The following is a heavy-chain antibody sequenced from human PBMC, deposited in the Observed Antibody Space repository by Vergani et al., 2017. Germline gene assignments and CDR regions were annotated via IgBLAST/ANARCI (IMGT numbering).Heavy chain of an antibody. CDR2: ISGSGGSP. CDR3: AKDWGSTQRPGRYYFDY. D-gene: IGHD3-16*01. V-gene: IGHV3-23*01. CDR1: GFTFSSYA. J-gene: IGHJ4*02. Sequence: CAASGFTFSSYAMSWVRQAPGKGLEWVSAISGSGGSPYYADSVKVRFTISRDNSKNTLYLQMNSLRAEDTAVYYCAKDWGSTQRPGRYYFDYWGQGTLVTVSS.